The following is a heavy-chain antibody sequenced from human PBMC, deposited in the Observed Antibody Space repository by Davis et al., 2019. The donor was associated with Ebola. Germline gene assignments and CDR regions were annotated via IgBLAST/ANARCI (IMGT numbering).Heavy chain of an antibody. D-gene: IGHD1-7*01. CDR2: ISSSSSYT. J-gene: IGHJ4*02. V-gene: IGHV3-11*06. Sequence: GESLKISCAASGFTFSDYYMSWIRQAPGKGLEWVSYISSSSSYTNYADSVKGRFTISRDNAKNSLYLQMNSLRAEDTAVYYCARAVNGNYGNFDYWGQGTLVTVSS. CDR1: GFTFSDYY. CDR3: ARAVNGNYGNFDY.